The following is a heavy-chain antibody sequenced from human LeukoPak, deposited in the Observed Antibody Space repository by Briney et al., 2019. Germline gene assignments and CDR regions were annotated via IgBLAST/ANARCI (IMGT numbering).Heavy chain of an antibody. CDR2: ISSRSSYI. Sequence: GGSLRLSCAASGFTFSSYPMHWVRQAPGKGLEWVSSISSRSSYIYYADSVKGRFTISRDNAKNSLYLQMNSLRAEDTAVHYCAREIRSSSVFDYWGQGTLVTVSS. CDR3: AREIRSSSVFDY. J-gene: IGHJ4*02. V-gene: IGHV3-21*01. D-gene: IGHD6-6*01. CDR1: GFTFSSYP.